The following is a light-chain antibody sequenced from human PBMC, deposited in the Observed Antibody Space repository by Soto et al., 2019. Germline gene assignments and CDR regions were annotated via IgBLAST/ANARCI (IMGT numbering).Light chain of an antibody. CDR2: AAS. CDR3: QQYNNWPQT. V-gene: IGKV1D-13*01. Sequence: IQMTQPPSSLSASLLDRVTITCRTSQTITTSLNWYRQKPGKAPDLLIYAASSLQSGIPSRFSGSGSGTDFTLTISSLQSEDFAEYHCQQYNNWPQTFGQGTKVDIK. J-gene: IGKJ1*01. CDR1: QTITTS.